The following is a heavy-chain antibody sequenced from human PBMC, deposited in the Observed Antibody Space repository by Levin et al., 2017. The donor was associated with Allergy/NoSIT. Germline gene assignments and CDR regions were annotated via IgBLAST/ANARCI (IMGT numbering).Heavy chain of an antibody. CDR3: ASGRVIDH. J-gene: IGHJ4*02. V-gene: IGHV3-48*03. CDR1: GLTFNDYE. CDR2: IGTSTYDI. Sequence: GGSLRLSCTASGLTFNDYEMNWVRQAPGKGLEWISYIGTSTYDIQYADSVWGRFTISRDNARRSVYLQMNSLRADDTAVYFCASGRVIDHWGQGILVIVSS. D-gene: IGHD2-15*01.